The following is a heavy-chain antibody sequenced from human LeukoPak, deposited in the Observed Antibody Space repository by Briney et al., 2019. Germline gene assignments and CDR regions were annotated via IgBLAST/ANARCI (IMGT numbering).Heavy chain of an antibody. D-gene: IGHD3-22*01. J-gene: IGHJ4*02. V-gene: IGHV3-23*01. CDR2: TSGNGVKT. Sequence: PGGSLRLSCAASGFTFSSYALSWVRQAPGKGLEWVSATSGNGVKTYYAGSVKGRFTISRDNSKNTLYLQMNSLRAEDTAVYYCAKDRSYYYDSSGYFDYWGQGTLVTVSS. CDR3: AKDRSYYYDSSGYFDY. CDR1: GFTFSSYA.